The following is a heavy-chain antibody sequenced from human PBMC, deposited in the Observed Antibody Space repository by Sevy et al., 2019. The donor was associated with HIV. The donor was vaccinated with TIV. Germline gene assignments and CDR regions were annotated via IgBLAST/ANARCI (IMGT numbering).Heavy chain of an antibody. V-gene: IGHV3-7*03. CDR2: IKEDGSEK. CDR3: AKDVY. Sequence: GGSLRLSCAASGFTFSTHSMSWVRQAPGKGLEWVANIKEDGSEKYYVDSVKGRFTISRDNAKNSLFLQMNSLRAEDTAVYYCAKDVYWGQGTLVTVSS. CDR1: GFTFSTHS. J-gene: IGHJ4*02.